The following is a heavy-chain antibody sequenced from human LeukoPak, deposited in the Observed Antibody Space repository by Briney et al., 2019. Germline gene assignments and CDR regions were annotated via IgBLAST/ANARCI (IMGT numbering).Heavy chain of an antibody. J-gene: IGHJ3*01. CDR3: ARDDGTGLDAFDV. Sequence: SQTLSLTCAISGDSASSNSAAWNWLRQSPSRGLEWLGRTYYRSKWYYDYAPSVKSRTSINPDTSKNQFSLQLNSVTPEDTAVYYCARDDGTGLDAFDVWGRGTLVTVSS. V-gene: IGHV6-1*01. CDR1: GDSASSNSAA. CDR2: TYYRSKWYY. D-gene: IGHD6-13*01.